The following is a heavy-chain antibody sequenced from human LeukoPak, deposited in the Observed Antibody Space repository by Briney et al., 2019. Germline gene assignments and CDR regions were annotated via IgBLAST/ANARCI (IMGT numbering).Heavy chain of an antibody. CDR1: SHSISSGYY. CDR3: ARLRSGWLNDAFDI. CDR2: IYHSGST. J-gene: IGHJ3*02. D-gene: IGHD6-19*01. Sequence: SETLSLTCAVSSHSISSGYYWGWIRQPPGQGLEWIGSIYHSGSTYYNPSLKGRVTISEDTSKNQFSLKLSSMTAADTAVYYCARLRSGWLNDAFDIWGQGTMVTVSS. V-gene: IGHV4-38-2*01.